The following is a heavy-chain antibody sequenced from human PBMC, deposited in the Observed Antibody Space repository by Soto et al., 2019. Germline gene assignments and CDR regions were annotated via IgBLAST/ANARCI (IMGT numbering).Heavy chain of an antibody. J-gene: IGHJ3*02. D-gene: IGHD3-22*01. V-gene: IGHV1-18*04. CDR2: ISAYNGNT. Sequence: ASVKVSCKASGYTFTSYGISWVRQAPGQGLEWMGWISAYNGNTNYAQKLQGRVTMTTDTSTSTAYMELRSLRSDDTAVYYCVRDNYDSSGYYSDAFDIWGQGTMVTVSS. CDR1: GYTFTSYG. CDR3: VRDNYDSSGYYSDAFDI.